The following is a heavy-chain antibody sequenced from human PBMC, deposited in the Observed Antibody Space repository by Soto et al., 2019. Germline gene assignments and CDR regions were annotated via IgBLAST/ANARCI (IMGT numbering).Heavy chain of an antibody. CDR1: GGSFSGYY. D-gene: IGHD3-10*01. J-gene: IGHJ3*02. CDR3: ARRRITMVRGVIRAAFDI. V-gene: IGHV4-34*01. CDR2: INHSGST. Sequence: QVQLQQWGAGLLKPSETLSLTCAVYGGSFSGYYWSWIRQPPGKGLEWIGEINHSGSTNYNPSLKSRVTISVDTSKNQFSLKLSSVTAADTAVYYCARRRITMVRGVIRAAFDIWGQGTMVTVSS.